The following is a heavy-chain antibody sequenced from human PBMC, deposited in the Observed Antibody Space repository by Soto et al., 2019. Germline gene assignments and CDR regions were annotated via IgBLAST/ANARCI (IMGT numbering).Heavy chain of an antibody. J-gene: IGHJ3*02. V-gene: IGHV3-23*01. CDR2: ISGSDGST. D-gene: IGHD3-10*01. CDR3: AKDSSVNYGSGSYYNGDAFDI. CDR1: GFTFSSYA. Sequence: GGSLRLSCAASGFTFSSYAMSWVRQAPGKGLEWVSAISGSDGSTYYADSVKGRFTISRDNSKNTLYLQMNSLRAEDTAVYYCAKDSSVNYGSGSYYNGDAFDIWGQGTMVTVSS.